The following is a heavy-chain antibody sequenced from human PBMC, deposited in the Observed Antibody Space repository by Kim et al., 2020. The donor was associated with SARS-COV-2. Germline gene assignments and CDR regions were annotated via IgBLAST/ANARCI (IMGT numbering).Heavy chain of an antibody. CDR1: GYSFTSYW. V-gene: IGHV5-51*01. CDR3: ARLEGLSGYYYRFDY. CDR2: VYPGDSDT. Sequence: GESLKISCKGSGYSFTSYWIGWVRQMPGKGLEWMGIVYPGDSDTRYSPSFQGQVTISADKSISTAYLQWSSLKASDTAMYYCARLEGLSGYYYRFDYRGQGTLVTVSS. J-gene: IGHJ4*02. D-gene: IGHD3-22*01.